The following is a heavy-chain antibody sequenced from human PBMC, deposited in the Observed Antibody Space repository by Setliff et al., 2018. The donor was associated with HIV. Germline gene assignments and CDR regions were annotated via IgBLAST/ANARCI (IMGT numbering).Heavy chain of an antibody. D-gene: IGHD2-2*01. V-gene: IGHV3-9*01. J-gene: IGHJ4*02. CDR1: GFIFDDYA. CDR3: VKGDCTSSSCELEY. Sequence: GGSLRLSCAASGFIFDDYAMHWVRQAPGKGLEWVSGISWKSGSLGYADSVKGRFTISRDNAKNSLYLQMNSLRIEDTAFYHCVKGDCTSSSCELEYWGQGTLVTVSS. CDR2: ISWKSGSL.